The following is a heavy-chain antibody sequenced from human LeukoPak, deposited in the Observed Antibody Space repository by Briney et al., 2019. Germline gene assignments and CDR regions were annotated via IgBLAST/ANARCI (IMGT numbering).Heavy chain of an antibody. CDR3: ARPATRYCSSTSCLVFDY. V-gene: IGHV1-2*02. D-gene: IGHD2-2*01. J-gene: IGHJ4*02. CDR2: INPNSGGT. Sequence: GASVKVSCKASGYTFTGYYMHWVRQAPGQGLEWMGWINPNSGGTNYAQKFQGRVTMTRDTSISTAYMELSSLRSEDTAVYYCARPATRYCSSTSCLVFDYWGQGTLVTVSS. CDR1: GYTFTGYY.